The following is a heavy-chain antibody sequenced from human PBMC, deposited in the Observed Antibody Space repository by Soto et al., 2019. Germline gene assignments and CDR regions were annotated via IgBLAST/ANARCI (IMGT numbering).Heavy chain of an antibody. J-gene: IGHJ4*02. CDR1: GYTFTSYY. D-gene: IGHD5-18*01. CDR2: INPSGGST. V-gene: IGHV1-46*01. CDR3: ALLGMDTIYGRGDY. Sequence: QVQLVQSGAEVKKPGASVKVSCKASGYTFTSYYRHWVRQAPGQGLEWMGIINPSGGSTIYAQKFQGIVTMTSDTSTSTAYMELSSLRSEDTAVYYCALLGMDTIYGRGDYWGQGTLVTVSS.